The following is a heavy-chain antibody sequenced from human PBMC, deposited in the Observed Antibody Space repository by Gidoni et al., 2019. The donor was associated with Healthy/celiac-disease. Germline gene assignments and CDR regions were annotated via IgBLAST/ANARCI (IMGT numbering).Heavy chain of an antibody. V-gene: IGHV1-46*01. CDR2: INPSGGST. J-gene: IGHJ6*02. CDR3: ARSYDSSGYYSDYYYGMDV. Sequence: QVQLVQSGAEVKQPGASVKVSCKASGYTFTSYYMHWVRQAPGQGLEWMGIINPSGGSTSYAQKFQGRVTMTRDTSTSTVYMELSSLRSEDTAVYYCARSYDSSGYYSDYYYGMDVWGQGTTVTVSS. D-gene: IGHD3-22*01. CDR1: GYTFTSYY.